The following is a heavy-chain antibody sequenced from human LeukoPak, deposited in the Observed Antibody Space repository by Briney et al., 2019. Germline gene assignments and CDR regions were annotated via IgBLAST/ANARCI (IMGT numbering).Heavy chain of an antibody. CDR3: AKDINYAPIYYFDY. V-gene: IGHV3-9*03. J-gene: IGHJ4*02. CDR2: ISWNSGSI. Sequence: GGSLRLSCAASGFTFDDYAMHWVRQAPGKGLEWVSGISWNSGSIGYADSVKGRFTISRDNAKNSLCLQMNSLRAEDMALYYCAKDINYAPIYYFDYWGQGTLVTVSS. D-gene: IGHD2-2*01. CDR1: GFTFDDYA.